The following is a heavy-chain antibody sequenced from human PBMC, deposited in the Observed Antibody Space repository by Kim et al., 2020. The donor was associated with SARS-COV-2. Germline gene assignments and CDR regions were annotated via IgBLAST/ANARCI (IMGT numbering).Heavy chain of an antibody. CDR1: NYTFTNYG. CDR2: ISAYNANT. V-gene: IGHV1-18*04. Sequence: ASVKVSCKASNYTFTNYGISWVRQAPGQGLEWMGWISAYNANTNYAQKLQGRVTMTTDTSTSTAYMELRSLTSDDTAVYYCARGKSLSSRVLLWFGDLDYWGQGTLVTVSS. CDR3: ARGKSLSSRVLLWFGDLDY. D-gene: IGHD3-10*01. J-gene: IGHJ4*02.